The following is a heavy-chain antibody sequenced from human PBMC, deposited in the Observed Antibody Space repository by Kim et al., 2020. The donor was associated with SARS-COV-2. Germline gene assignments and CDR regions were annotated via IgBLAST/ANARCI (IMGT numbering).Heavy chain of an antibody. V-gene: IGHV1-46*01. Sequence: ASVKVSCKAFGYTFTSYSMNWVRQAPGRGLEWMRIINPSRGTTIYAQKFQGRITMTTDTSTNTVYMELSSLSSEDTALYYCARDQGYSSSDFDYWGQGTLVTVSS. D-gene: IGHD5-12*01. CDR1: GYTFTSYS. J-gene: IGHJ4*02. CDR2: INPSRGTT. CDR3: ARDQGYSSSDFDY.